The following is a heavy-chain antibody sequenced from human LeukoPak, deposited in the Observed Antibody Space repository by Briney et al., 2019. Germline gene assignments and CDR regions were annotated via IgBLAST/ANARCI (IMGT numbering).Heavy chain of an antibody. CDR3: ARSQTLGLTVVRGQREIDY. CDR2: ISSSGSYI. D-gene: IGHD3-10*01. V-gene: IGHV3-21*01. J-gene: IGHJ4*01. CDR1: GFTFRSYS. Sequence: GGSLTLSWAASGFTFRSYSMNWVRQAPGKGLEGVSSISSSGSYIYYADSVKGRFTISRDNAKNSLSLQINSLRAEDTAVYYCARSQTLGLTVVRGQREIDYWG.